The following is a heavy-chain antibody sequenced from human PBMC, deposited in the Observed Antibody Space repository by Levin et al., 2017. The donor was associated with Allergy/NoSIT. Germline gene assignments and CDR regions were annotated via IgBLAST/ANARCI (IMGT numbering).Heavy chain of an antibody. CDR1: GSSITNFIW. CDR3: ATMARSHHFEK. CDR2: IYHSGAT. V-gene: IGHV4-28*01. Sequence: LRLSCAVSGSSITNFIWWGWIRQPPGKGLEWIGYIYHSGATQYNPSLKSRATLSVDSSKNQIFLSLSSLTAVDTAVYYCATMARSHHFEKWGPGTLVAVS. J-gene: IGHJ4*02.